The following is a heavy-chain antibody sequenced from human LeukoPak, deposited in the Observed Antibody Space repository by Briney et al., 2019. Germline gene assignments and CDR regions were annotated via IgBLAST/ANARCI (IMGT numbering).Heavy chain of an antibody. CDR3: ARPKGHYYDSSGYGAFDI. D-gene: IGHD3-22*01. J-gene: IGHJ3*02. V-gene: IGHV3-21*01. Sequence: PGGSLRLSCAASGFTFSRYSMNWVRQAPGKGLEWVSSISTSSIYIYYADSLKGRFTISRDNAKNSLYLQMNSLGAEDTAVYYCARPKGHYYDSSGYGAFDIWGQGTMVTVSS. CDR2: ISTSSIYI. CDR1: GFTFSRYS.